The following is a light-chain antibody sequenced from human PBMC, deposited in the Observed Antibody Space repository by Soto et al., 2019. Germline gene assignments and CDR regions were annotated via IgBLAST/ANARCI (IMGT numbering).Light chain of an antibody. Sequence: EIVLTQSPGTLSVSPWETATLSCRASQSVSTNQLAWYQYKRGQAPRLLIYGTSRRATGIPDRFSGSGSGTDFTLTISSLEPEDFAVFYCHQYGISPPTFGPGTKVDIK. J-gene: IGKJ1*01. CDR3: HQYGISPPT. CDR1: QSVSTNQ. V-gene: IGKV3-20*01. CDR2: GTS.